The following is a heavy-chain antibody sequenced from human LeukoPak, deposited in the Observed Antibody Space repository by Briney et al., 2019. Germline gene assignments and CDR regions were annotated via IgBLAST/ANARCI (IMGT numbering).Heavy chain of an antibody. CDR2: MNPNSGNT. J-gene: IGHJ5*02. CDR3: ARDRGPAHSGWHGPPSNWFDP. CDR1: GYTFTSYD. D-gene: IGHD6-19*01. Sequence: ASVKVSCRASGYTFTSYDINWVRQATGQGLEWMGWMNPNSGNTGYAQKFQGRVTITRNTSISTAYMELSSLRSEDTAVYYCARDRGPAHSGWHGPPSNWFDPWGQGTLVTVSS. V-gene: IGHV1-8*03.